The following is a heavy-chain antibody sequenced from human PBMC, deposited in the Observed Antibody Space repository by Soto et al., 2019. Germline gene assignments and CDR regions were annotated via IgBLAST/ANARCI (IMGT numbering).Heavy chain of an antibody. D-gene: IGHD1-1*01. Sequence: SETLSLTCSVSGGSIVTVGHYFTCIRQPPWKGLEWIGSIYHTGSTYYSKSLRSRLTMSVDTSKSQFSLRLSSVTAADTAVYYCARATGTLRSRNCDYWGQGSLVTVSS. J-gene: IGHJ4*02. CDR1: GGSIVTVGHY. CDR2: IYHTGST. CDR3: ARATGTLRSRNCDY. V-gene: IGHV4-31*03.